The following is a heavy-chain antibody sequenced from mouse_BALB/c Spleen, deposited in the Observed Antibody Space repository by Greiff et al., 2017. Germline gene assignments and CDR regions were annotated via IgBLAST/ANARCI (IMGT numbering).Heavy chain of an antibody. D-gene: IGHD1-1*01. CDR1: GYTFTSYW. V-gene: IGHV1-69*02. J-gene: IGHJ4*01. Sequence: VQLQQPGAELVRPGASVKLSCKASGYTFTSYWINWVKQRPGQGLEWIGNIYPSDSSTNYNQKFKDKATLTVDKSSSTAYMQLSSPTSEDSAVYCCTRSITTEWGAMDYWGQGTSVTVSS. CDR3: TRSITTEWGAMDY. CDR2: IYPSDSST.